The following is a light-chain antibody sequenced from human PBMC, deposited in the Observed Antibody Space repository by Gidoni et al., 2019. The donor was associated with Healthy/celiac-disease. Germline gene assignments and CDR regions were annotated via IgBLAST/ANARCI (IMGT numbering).Light chain of an antibody. Sequence: DIQMTQSPSTLSASVGDRVTITCRASQSISSLLAWYQQKPGKAPKLLIYKASSLESGVPSRFSGSGSGTEFTLTISSLQPDDFATYYCQQYNSYSITFGQGTRLGIK. CDR2: KAS. J-gene: IGKJ5*01. CDR3: QQYNSYSIT. V-gene: IGKV1-5*03. CDR1: QSISSL.